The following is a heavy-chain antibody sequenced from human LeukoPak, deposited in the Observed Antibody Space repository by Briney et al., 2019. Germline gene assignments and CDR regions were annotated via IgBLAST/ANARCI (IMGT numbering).Heavy chain of an antibody. Sequence: SETLSLTCIVSGGSIISGDYYWSWIRQPPGKGLEWIGYIYHNGDTYYNPSLKSRVSISVDTSKNQFSLKLSSVTAADTAVYYCARAGVVPAAINRAFDIWSQGSVVTVSS. V-gene: IGHV4-30-4*08. D-gene: IGHD2-2*02. CDR2: IYHNGDT. CDR3: ARAGVVPAAINRAFDI. CDR1: GGSIISGDYY. J-gene: IGHJ3*02.